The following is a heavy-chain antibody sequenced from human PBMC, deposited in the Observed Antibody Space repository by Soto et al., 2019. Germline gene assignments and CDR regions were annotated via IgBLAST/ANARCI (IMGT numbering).Heavy chain of an antibody. J-gene: IGHJ4*02. D-gene: IGHD3-10*01. CDR2: INGDGTGI. CDR3: GRGASGSYRLDY. Sequence: EVQLVESGGGLVQPGGSLRLYCAASGFTFSNYWMHWVRQAPGKGLVCVSRINGDGTGINYADSVKGQFTISRDNAKNTLYLQMNSLRAEDTAVYYCGRGASGSYRLDYWGQVTLVTVSS. CDR1: GFTFSNYW. V-gene: IGHV3-74*01.